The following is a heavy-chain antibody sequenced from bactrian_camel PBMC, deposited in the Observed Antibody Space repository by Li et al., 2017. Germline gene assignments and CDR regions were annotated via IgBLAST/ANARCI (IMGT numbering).Heavy chain of an antibody. V-gene: IGHV3S1*01. CDR2: IYTGDGTT. D-gene: IGHD2*01. J-gene: IGHJ4*01. CDR3: AADWEGDCYSASEYNY. Sequence: QVQLVESGGGSVQTGGSLRLSCAFSGYTYSGNCMAWFRQAPGKEREGVATIYTGDGTTSYADSVKGRFTISQDSAKSTHYLQMNSLKPEDTAMYYCAADWEGDCYSASEYNYWGQGTQVTVS. CDR1: GYTYSGNC.